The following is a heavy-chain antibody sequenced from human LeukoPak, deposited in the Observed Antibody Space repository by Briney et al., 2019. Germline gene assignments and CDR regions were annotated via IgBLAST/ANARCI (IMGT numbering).Heavy chain of an antibody. CDR2: INADGSTT. CDR3: VVVVEPPDSDGFDV. Sequence: GGSLRLSCAASGFTFGNSWVHWVRQAPGKGLVWVSLINADGSTTTYADSVKGRFTISRDNARNTLSLQMNSLTIEDTAVYYCVVVVEPPDSDGFDVWGQGTTVTVSS. V-gene: IGHV3-74*01. D-gene: IGHD1-14*01. J-gene: IGHJ3*01. CDR1: GFTFGNSW.